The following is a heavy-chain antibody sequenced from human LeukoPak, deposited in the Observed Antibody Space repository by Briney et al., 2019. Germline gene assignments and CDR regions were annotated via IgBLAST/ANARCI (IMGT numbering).Heavy chain of an antibody. V-gene: IGHV3-23*01. CDR2: ISGSGGST. CDR3: AKDRWMGGDYEYYFDY. Sequence: GGSLRLSCAASGFTFSSYAMRWVRQAPGKGLEWVSAISGSGGSTYYADSVKGRFTISRDNSKNTLYLQMNSLRAEDTAVYYCAKDRWMGGDYEYYFDYWGQGTLFTVSS. D-gene: IGHD4-17*01. CDR1: GFTFSSYA. J-gene: IGHJ4*02.